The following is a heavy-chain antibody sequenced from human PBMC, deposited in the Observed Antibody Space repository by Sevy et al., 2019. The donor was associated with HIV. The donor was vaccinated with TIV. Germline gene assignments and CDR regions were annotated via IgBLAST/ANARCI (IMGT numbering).Heavy chain of an antibody. Sequence: ASVKVSCKVSGYTLTKLPMHWVRQAPGKGLEWMGGFDPEDGETNYEQRFQGRVTMTEETSTDTAYMELCSLRSEDTAVYYCATHDFGSENPCDGTDVWGQGTTVTVSS. V-gene: IGHV1-24*01. D-gene: IGHD3-3*01. J-gene: IGHJ6*02. CDR1: GYTLTKLP. CDR3: ATHDFGSENPCDGTDV. CDR2: FDPEDGET.